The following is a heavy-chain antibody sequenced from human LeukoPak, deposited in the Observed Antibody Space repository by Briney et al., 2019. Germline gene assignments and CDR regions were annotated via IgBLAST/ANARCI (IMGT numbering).Heavy chain of an antibody. Sequence: GGSLRLSCSASRFIFSSSLMFWVRQAPGKGLEYVAAISGNGGSTYHSDTVYGRFTISRDNSKNTLYLQMTSLRAEDTALYYCVKDNGQGGFDSWGQGTLVTVSA. CDR1: RFIFSSSL. V-gene: IGHV3-64D*09. J-gene: IGHJ4*02. CDR2: ISGNGGST. CDR3: VKDNGQGGFDS. D-gene: IGHD2-8*01.